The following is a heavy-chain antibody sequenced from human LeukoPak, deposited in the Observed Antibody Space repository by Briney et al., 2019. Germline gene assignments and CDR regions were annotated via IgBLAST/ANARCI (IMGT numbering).Heavy chain of an antibody. CDR3: ARDTDY. CDR1: GGSISNCNW. Sequence: PSGTLSLTCAVSGGSISNCNWWSWVCQPPGKGLEWIGEIYHSGSTNCSPSLKSRVTISHDKSRNQFSLKMNSVTAADTAVYYCARDTDYWGQGTLVTVSS. J-gene: IGHJ4*02. V-gene: IGHV4-4*02. CDR2: IYHSGST.